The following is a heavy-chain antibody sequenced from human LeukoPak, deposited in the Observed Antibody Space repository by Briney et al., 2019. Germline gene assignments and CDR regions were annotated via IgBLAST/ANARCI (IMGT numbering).Heavy chain of an antibody. D-gene: IGHD3/OR15-3a*01. CDR2: SGSSGSTI. J-gene: IGHJ4*02. CDR3: ARRRDFIDY. CDR1: GFTLSDYY. Sequence: GGSLRLSCAASGFTLSDYYMSWIRQAPGKGLEWVSYSGSSGSTIYYADSVKGRFAISRDNAKNSLYLQMNSLRAEDTAVYYCARRRDFIDYWGQGTLVTVSS. V-gene: IGHV3-11*01.